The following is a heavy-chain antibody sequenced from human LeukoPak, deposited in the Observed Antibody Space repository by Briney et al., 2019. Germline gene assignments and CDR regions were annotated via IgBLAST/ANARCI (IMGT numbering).Heavy chain of an antibody. CDR1: GDSISSGDYY. CDR3: ARQHHVTTFRVWKSNWFDP. Sequence: PSQTLSLTCTVSGDSISSGDYYWSWIRQPPGKGLEWIGEINHSGSTNYNPSLKSRVTISVDTSKNQFSLKLSSVTAADTAVYYCARQHHVTTFRVWKSNWFDPWGQGTLVTVSS. CDR2: INHSGST. V-gene: IGHV4-30-4*08. J-gene: IGHJ5*02. D-gene: IGHD4-11*01.